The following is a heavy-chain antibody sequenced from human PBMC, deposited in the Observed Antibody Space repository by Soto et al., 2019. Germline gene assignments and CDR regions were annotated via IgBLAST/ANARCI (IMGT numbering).Heavy chain of an antibody. J-gene: IGHJ4*02. Sequence: GGSLRLSCAASGFTFSSYAMSWVRQAPGKGLEWVSAISGSGGSTYYADSVKGRFTISRDNSKNTLYLQMSGLRAEDTAVYYCARDGGQLEDYFDYWGQGTTVTVSS. CDR2: ISGSGGST. V-gene: IGHV3-23*01. D-gene: IGHD6-6*01. CDR1: GFTFSSYA. CDR3: ARDGGQLEDYFDY.